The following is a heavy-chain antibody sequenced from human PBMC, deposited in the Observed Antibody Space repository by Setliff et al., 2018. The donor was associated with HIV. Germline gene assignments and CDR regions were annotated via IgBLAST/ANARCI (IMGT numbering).Heavy chain of an antibody. V-gene: IGHV1-2*02. Sequence: ASVKVSCKASGYTFTSNLMHWGRQAPGQGLEWVGTINPKSGGTHAALKFQGRVTMTRDTSISTAYMEMSRLRSDDTAVYYCAREIRAGEYPPYNYYIYMDVWGKGTTVTVSS. CDR3: AREIRAGEYPPYNYYIYMDV. D-gene: IGHD4-17*01. J-gene: IGHJ6*03. CDR2: INPKSGGT. CDR1: GYTFTSNL.